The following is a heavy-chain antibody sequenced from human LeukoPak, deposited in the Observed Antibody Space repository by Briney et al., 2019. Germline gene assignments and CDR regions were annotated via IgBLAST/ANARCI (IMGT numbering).Heavy chain of an antibody. CDR1: GFTFSSYG. V-gene: IGHV3-33*06. CDR2: IWYDGSNK. CDR3: AKDLEDIVVVPAATRRNYYYYYYMDV. D-gene: IGHD2-2*01. Sequence: GGSLRLSCAASGFTFSSYGMHWVRQAPGKGLEWVAVIWYDGSNKYYADPVKGRFTISRDNSKNTLYLQMNSLRAEDTAVYYCAKDLEDIVVVPAATRRNYYYYYYMDVWGKGTTVTVSS. J-gene: IGHJ6*03.